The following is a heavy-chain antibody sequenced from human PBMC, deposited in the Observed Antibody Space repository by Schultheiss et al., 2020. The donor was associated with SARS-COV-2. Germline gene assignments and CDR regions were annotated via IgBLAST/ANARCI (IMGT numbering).Heavy chain of an antibody. Sequence: ASVKVSCKASGYTFTGYYMHWVRQAPGQGLEWMGWINPNSGGTNYAQKFQGWVTMTRDTSISTAYMELSRLRSDDTAVYYCAREGVRFGESQAYFDYWGQGTLVTVSS. CDR3: AREGVRFGESQAYFDY. CDR1: GYTFTGYY. V-gene: IGHV1-2*04. D-gene: IGHD3-10*01. CDR2: INPNSGGT. J-gene: IGHJ4*02.